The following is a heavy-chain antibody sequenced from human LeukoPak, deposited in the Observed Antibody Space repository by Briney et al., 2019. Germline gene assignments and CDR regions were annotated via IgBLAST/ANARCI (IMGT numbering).Heavy chain of an antibody. CDR3: ATGPEYYDSSGYYPIWGY. CDR1: GYTFTSHG. Sequence: ASVKVSCKASGYTFTSHGISWVRQAPGQGLEWMGWISAYNGNTNYAQKLQGRVTMTTDTSTSTAYMELRSLRSDDTVVYYCATGPEYYDSSGYYPIWGYWGQGALVTVSS. CDR2: ISAYNGNT. J-gene: IGHJ4*02. V-gene: IGHV1-18*01. D-gene: IGHD3-22*01.